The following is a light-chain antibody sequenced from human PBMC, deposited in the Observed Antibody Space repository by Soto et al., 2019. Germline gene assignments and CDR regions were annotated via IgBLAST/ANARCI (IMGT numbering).Light chain of an antibody. CDR3: QKYSSALWA. Sequence: DLQMTQYPSSLSAFVGDRVTITCRASQAITNDLAWYQQKPGKVPELLIYAASTLQSVVPSRFSGSGSGTEFTLTISSLQPEDVATYYCQKYSSALWAFGQGTKVEIK. V-gene: IGKV1-27*01. J-gene: IGKJ1*01. CDR2: AAS. CDR1: QAITND.